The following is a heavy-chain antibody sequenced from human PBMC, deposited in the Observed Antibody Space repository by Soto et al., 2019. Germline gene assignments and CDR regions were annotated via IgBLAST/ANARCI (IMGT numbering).Heavy chain of an antibody. CDR2: ISSSSTTI. Sequence: EVQLVESEGGLVQPGGSLRLSCVVTGFTFSSYSMNWVRQAPGKGLEWVSHISSSSTTIYYADSVKGRFTISRDNAKNSLYLQMNSLRDEDTAVYYCVRGTETSASCPDSWGQGTLVTVSS. D-gene: IGHD2-2*01. V-gene: IGHV3-48*02. CDR3: VRGTETSASCPDS. J-gene: IGHJ4*02. CDR1: GFTFSSYS.